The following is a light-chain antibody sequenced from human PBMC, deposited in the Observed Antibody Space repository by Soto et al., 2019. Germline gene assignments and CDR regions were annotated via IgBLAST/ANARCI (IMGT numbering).Light chain of an antibody. Sequence: QSVLTQPRSVSGSPGQSVTISCTGTSSDVGGHNYVSWYQQHPGKAPKLMIYDVSKRPSGVPDRFSGSKSGNTASLTISGLQPEDEADYYCCSYEGSYYVLGNGTKVTVL. CDR3: CSYEGSYYV. CDR2: DVS. V-gene: IGLV2-11*01. J-gene: IGLJ1*01. CDR1: SSDVGGHNY.